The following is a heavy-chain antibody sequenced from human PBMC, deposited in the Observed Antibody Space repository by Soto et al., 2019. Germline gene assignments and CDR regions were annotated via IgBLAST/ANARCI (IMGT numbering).Heavy chain of an antibody. J-gene: IGHJ4*02. Sequence: VGSLRLSCAASGFTFSSYSMNWVRQAPGKGLEWVSSISSSSSYIYYADSVKGRFTISRDNAKNSLYLQMNSLRAEDTAVYYCARGFGSSYPNFDYWGQGTLVTVSS. V-gene: IGHV3-21*01. CDR1: GFTFSSYS. CDR3: ARGFGSSYPNFDY. CDR2: ISSSSSYI. D-gene: IGHD1-26*01.